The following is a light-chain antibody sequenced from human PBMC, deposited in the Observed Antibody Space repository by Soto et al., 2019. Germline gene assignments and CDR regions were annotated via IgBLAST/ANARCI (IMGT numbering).Light chain of an antibody. V-gene: IGLV2-14*02. CDR1: GSDVGSYNL. Sequence: QSVLTQPASVSGSPGQSITISCTGTGSDVGSYNLVSWYQQHPGKAPKFMIYDVSNRPSGVSNRFSGSKSGNTASLTISGLQAEDEADYYCSSYTTSNTRQIVFGTGTKVTVL. J-gene: IGLJ1*01. CDR3: SSYTTSNTRQIV. CDR2: DVS.